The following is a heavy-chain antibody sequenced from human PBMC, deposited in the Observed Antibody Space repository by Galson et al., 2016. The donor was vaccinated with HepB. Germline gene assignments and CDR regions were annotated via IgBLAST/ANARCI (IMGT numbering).Heavy chain of an antibody. V-gene: IGHV3-33*08. J-gene: IGHJ4*02. CDR3: AREAPIAAPGANDC. D-gene: IGHD6-13*01. CDR2: IWYDGSNK. CDR1: GFTLSTYA. Sequence: SLRLSCAASGFTLSTYAMHWVRQAPGKGLEWVAVIWYDGSNKYYGDSVKGRFTISRDNSKNTLYLQMNSLRAEDTAIYYCAREAPIAAPGANDCWGQGTQVTVSS.